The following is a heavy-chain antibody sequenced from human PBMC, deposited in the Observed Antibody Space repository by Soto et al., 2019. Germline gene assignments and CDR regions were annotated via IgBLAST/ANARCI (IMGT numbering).Heavy chain of an antibody. CDR3: ARELERVFDY. V-gene: IGHV3-30*04. CDR2: IAYDGRNK. CDR1: GFTFSSYA. Sequence: SLRLSCAASGFTFSSYAMHWVRQAPGKGLEWVAVIAYDGRNKYYADSVKGRFTISRDNSKNTLYLQMNSLRIEDTAVYYCARELERVFDYWGQGTLVTVSS. D-gene: IGHD1-1*01. J-gene: IGHJ4*02.